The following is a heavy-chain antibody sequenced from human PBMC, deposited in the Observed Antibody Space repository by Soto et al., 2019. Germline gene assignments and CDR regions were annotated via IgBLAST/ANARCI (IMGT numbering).Heavy chain of an antibody. Sequence: EVQLVESGGGLVKPWGSLRLSCAGSGFTFSSSTMTWVRQAPGKGLEWVSSISSSSSYIYQPDSLKGRFTISRDNAKNSVLLQMSSLRAEDTAVYYCARDLGEVYATWGQGTLVTVSS. CDR3: ARDLGEVYAT. CDR2: ISSSSSYI. CDR1: GFTFSSST. D-gene: IGHD2-8*01. J-gene: IGHJ5*02. V-gene: IGHV3-21*01.